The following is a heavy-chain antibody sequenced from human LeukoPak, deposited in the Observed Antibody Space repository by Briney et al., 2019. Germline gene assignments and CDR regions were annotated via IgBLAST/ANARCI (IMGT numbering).Heavy chain of an antibody. CDR3: ASRNYYGSGILVDY. D-gene: IGHD3-10*01. CDR1: GGSISGYY. CDR2: INHSGST. J-gene: IGHJ4*02. V-gene: IGHV4-34*01. Sequence: SETLSLTCTVSGGSISGYYWSWIRQPPGKGLEWIGEINHSGSTNYNPSLKSRVTISVDTSKNQFSLKLSSVTAADTAVYYCASRNYYGSGILVDYWGQGTLVTVSS.